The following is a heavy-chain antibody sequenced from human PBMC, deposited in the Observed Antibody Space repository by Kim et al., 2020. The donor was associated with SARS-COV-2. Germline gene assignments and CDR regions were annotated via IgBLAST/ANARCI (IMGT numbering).Heavy chain of an antibody. J-gene: IGHJ6*02. V-gene: IGHV1-2*04. D-gene: IGHD3-22*01. CDR2: INPNSGGT. Sequence: ASVKVSCKASGYTFTGYYMHWVRQAPGQGLEWMGWINPNSGGTNYAQKFQGWVTMTRDTSISTAYMELSRLRSDDTAVYYCARVQVVVGGGREGYYYYYYGMDVWGQGTTVTVSS. CDR1: GYTFTGYY. CDR3: ARVQVVVGGGREGYYYYYYGMDV.